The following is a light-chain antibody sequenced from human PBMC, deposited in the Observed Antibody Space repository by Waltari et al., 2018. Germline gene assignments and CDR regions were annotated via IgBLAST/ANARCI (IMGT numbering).Light chain of an antibody. J-gene: IGLJ3*02. CDR3: ASWDDSLNGHWV. CDR2: RSD. V-gene: IGLV1-44*01. Sequence: QSVLTQPPSASGTPGQRVTISCSGSASNIGGNLVNWYQQLPGKATKLLIYRSDQRPSGVPDRFAGCKSGTSASLAIRGLQSEDEADYYCASWDDSLNGHWVFGGGTKVTVL. CDR1: ASNIGGNL.